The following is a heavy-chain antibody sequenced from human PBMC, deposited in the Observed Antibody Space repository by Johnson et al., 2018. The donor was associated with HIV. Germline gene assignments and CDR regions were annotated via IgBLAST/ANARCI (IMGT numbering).Heavy chain of an antibody. V-gene: IGHV3-30*14. J-gene: IGHJ3*02. CDR1: GFTFSSYA. CDR2: ISYDGTQK. Sequence: QVQLVESGGGVVQPGKSLRLSCAASGFTFSSYAMHWVRQAPGKGLEWVAVISYDGTQKYYADSVRGRFTISRDNSKNTLYLQMNSLRAEDTAVYYCARDVTKDAFDIWGQGTMVTVSS. CDR3: ARDVTKDAFDI. D-gene: IGHD4-17*01.